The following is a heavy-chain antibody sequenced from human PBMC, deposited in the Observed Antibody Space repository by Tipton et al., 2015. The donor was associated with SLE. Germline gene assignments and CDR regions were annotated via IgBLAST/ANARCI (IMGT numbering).Heavy chain of an antibody. CDR1: GYSISSGYY. Sequence: TLSLTCAVSGYSISSGYYWAWVRQPPGKGLEWIGYIYYSGSTNYSPSLKSRVTVSVDTSKDQFSLRLSSVTAADTAVYYCARVTTYYGILTGHYYYYMDVWGKGTTVTVSS. V-gene: IGHV4-38-2*01. D-gene: IGHD3-9*01. CDR2: IYYSGST. J-gene: IGHJ6*03. CDR3: ARVTTYYGILTGHYYYYMDV.